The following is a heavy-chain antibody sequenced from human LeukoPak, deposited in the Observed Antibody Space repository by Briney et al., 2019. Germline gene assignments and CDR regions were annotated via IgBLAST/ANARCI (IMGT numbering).Heavy chain of an antibody. CDR1: GGSFSRYY. CDR3: ARGATISETGYFDF. J-gene: IGHJ4*02. Sequence: PSETLSLTCAVYGGSFSRYYWSWIRQSPGKGLEWIAEIDHRGDTNYNPSAKSRVTISVDTSKNQFSLKVRSLSAADTAVYYCARGATISETGYFDFWGKGTPVTVSS. CDR2: IDHRGDT. D-gene: IGHD3-9*01. V-gene: IGHV4-34*01.